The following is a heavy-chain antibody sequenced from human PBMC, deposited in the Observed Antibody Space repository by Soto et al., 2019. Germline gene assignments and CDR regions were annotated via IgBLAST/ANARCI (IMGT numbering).Heavy chain of an antibody. CDR1: GYTFTSFY. J-gene: IGHJ4*02. CDR2: ISPNGGST. Sequence: QVQLVQSGAEVKNPGASVKLSCKASGYTFTSFYIHWVRQAPGQGLEWMAIISPNGGSTNYAPNLQGRVTLTRDTSTNTVYIDLSSLGSEDTAVYYCARGLTSGDYWGQGTLVTVSS. D-gene: IGHD7-27*01. CDR3: ARGLTSGDY. V-gene: IGHV1-46*01.